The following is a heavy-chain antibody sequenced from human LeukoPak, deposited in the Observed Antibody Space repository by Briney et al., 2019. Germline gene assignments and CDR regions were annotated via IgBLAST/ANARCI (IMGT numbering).Heavy chain of an antibody. CDR2: IYHSGST. D-gene: IGHD5-18*01. CDR3: AGRRIQLWPRTFDY. CDR1: GGSISSSNW. J-gene: IGHJ4*02. V-gene: IGHV4-4*02. Sequence: PSGTLSLTFAVSGGSISSSNWWSWVRQPPGKGLEWIGEIYHSGSTNYNPSLKSRVTISVDKSKNQFSLKLSSVTAADTAVYYCAGRRIQLWPRTFDYWGQGTLVTVSS.